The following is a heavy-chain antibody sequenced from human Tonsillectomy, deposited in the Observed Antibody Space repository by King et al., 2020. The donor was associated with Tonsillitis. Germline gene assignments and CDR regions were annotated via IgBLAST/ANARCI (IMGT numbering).Heavy chain of an antibody. CDR1: GGSISSYY. Sequence: QLQESGPGLVKPSETLSLTCTVSGGSISSYYWSWIRQPPGKGLEWIGYIYYSGSTNSNPSLKSRVTISVDTSKNKFSLKLSSVTAADTAVYYCARVSYGDAFDIWGQGTMVTVSS. CDR2: IYYSGST. J-gene: IGHJ3*02. V-gene: IGHV4-59*01. CDR3: ARVSYGDAFDI. D-gene: IGHD5-18*01.